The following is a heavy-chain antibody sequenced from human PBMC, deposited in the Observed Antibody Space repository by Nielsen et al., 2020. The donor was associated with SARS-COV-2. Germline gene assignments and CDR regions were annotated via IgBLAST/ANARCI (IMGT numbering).Heavy chain of an antibody. CDR1: GYTFTVYA. CDR3: ARIYDSSGYSYYYYGMDV. Sequence: ASVKVSCKASGYTFTVYAMHWVRQAPGQRLEWMGWINAGNGNTKSSQQFQGRVTITRDTSASTAYMELGSLRSEDTAVYYCARIYDSSGYSYYYYGMDVWGQGTTVTVSS. CDR2: INAGNGNT. D-gene: IGHD3-22*01. J-gene: IGHJ6*02. V-gene: IGHV1-3*01.